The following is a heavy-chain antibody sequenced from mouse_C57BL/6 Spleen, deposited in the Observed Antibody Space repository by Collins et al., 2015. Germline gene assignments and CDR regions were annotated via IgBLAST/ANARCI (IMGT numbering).Heavy chain of an antibody. Sequence: ATLTADKSSSTAYMQLSSLTSEDSAVYFCARLVATDAMDYWGQGTSVTVSS. CDR3: ARLVATDAMDY. D-gene: IGHD1-1*01. V-gene: IGHV1-82*01. J-gene: IGHJ4*01.